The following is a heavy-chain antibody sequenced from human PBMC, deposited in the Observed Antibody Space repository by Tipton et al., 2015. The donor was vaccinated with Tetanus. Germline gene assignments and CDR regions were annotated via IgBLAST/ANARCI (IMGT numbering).Heavy chain of an antibody. Sequence: TLSLTCTVSGGSISSGGYYWSWIRQHPGKGLEWIGYIYYSGSTYCNPSLKSRVTISVGTSKNQFSLKLSSVTAADTAVYYCARDNSMFWSGAYFDYWGQGTLVTVSS. V-gene: IGHV4-31*03. CDR3: ARDNSMFWSGAYFDY. CDR1: GGSISSGGYY. CDR2: IYYSGST. D-gene: IGHD3-3*01. J-gene: IGHJ4*02.